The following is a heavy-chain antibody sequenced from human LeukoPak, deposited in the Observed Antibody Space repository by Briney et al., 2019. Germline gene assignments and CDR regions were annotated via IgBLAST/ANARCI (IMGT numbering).Heavy chain of an antibody. D-gene: IGHD1-26*01. CDR2: INPNSGGT. J-gene: IGHJ3*02. CDR1: GYTFTGYY. V-gene: IGHV1-2*02. Sequence: ASVKVSCKASGYTFTGYYMHWVRQAPGQGLEWMGWINPNSGGTNYAQKFQGRVTMTRDTSISTAYMELSRLRSDDTAVYYCATMDHSGSYLLPDDIWGQGTMVTVSS. CDR3: ATMDHSGSYLLPDDI.